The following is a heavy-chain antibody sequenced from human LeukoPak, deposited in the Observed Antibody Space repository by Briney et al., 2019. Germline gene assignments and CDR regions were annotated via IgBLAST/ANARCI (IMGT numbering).Heavy chain of an antibody. Sequence: PSETLSLTCTVSGGSISSSSYYWGWIRQPPGKGLEWIGSIYYSGSTYYNPSLKSRVTISVDTSKNQFSLKLSSVTAADTAVYYCARGAQWLAEYYYYYYMDVWGKGTTVTISS. J-gene: IGHJ6*03. CDR1: GGSISSSSYY. V-gene: IGHV4-39*07. CDR2: IYYSGST. D-gene: IGHD5-12*01. CDR3: ARGAQWLAEYYYYYYMDV.